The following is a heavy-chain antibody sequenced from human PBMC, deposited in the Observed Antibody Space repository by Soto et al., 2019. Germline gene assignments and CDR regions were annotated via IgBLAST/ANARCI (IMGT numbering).Heavy chain of an antibody. CDR3: ARGRPDDILTGYYRPRESYYFDY. Sequence: SETLSLTCTVSGGSISSGDYYWSWIRQPPGKGLEWIGYIYYSGSTYYNPSLKSRVTISVDTSKNQFSLKLSSVTAADTAVYYCARGRPDDILTGYYRPRESYYFDYWGQGTLVTVS. J-gene: IGHJ4*02. CDR2: IYYSGST. CDR1: GGSISSGDYY. V-gene: IGHV4-30-4*01. D-gene: IGHD3-9*01.